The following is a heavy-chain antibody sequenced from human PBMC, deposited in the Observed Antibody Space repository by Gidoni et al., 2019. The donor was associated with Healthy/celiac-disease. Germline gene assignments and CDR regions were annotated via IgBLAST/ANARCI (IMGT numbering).Heavy chain of an antibody. J-gene: IGHJ3*02. CDR2: IIPIFGTA. V-gene: IGHV1-69*01. CDR3: ARGGYLSGGFDDAFDI. D-gene: IGHD6-19*01. Sequence: QVQLVQSGAEVKKPGSSVKVSCKSSGGTVSSYAISWVRQAPGQGLEWMGGIIPIFGTANYAQKFQGRVTITADDSTSTAYMELSSLRSEDTAVYYCARGGYLSGGFDDAFDIWGQGTMVTVSS. CDR1: GGTVSSYA.